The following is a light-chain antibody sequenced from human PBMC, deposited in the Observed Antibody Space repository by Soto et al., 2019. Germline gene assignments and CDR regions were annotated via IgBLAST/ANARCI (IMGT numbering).Light chain of an antibody. CDR1: SSNIGAGYN. V-gene: IGLV1-40*01. CDR2: GNS. CDR3: QSYDSSLSGWV. Sequence: QAGVTQPPSVSGASGQRVTISRTGSSSNIGAGYNVHWYQQLPGTAPKLLIYGNSNRPSGVPDRLSGSKSGTSASLAITGLQAEDEADYYCQSYDSSLSGWVFGGGTKLTVL. J-gene: IGLJ3*02.